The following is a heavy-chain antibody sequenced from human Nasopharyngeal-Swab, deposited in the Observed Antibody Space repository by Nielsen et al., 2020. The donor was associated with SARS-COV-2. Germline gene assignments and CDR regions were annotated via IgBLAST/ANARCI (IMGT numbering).Heavy chain of an antibody. D-gene: IGHD3-16*01. CDR3: ARDSFILYGMDV. CDR1: GGSINSGGYY. J-gene: IGHJ6*02. CDR2: IYYSGST. Sequence: LRLSCTVSGGSINSGGYYWSWIRQHPGKGLGWIGYIYYSGSTYYNPSLKSRVTISVDTSKNQFSLKLSSVTAADTAVYYCARDSFILYGMDVWGQGTTVTVSS. V-gene: IGHV4-31*03.